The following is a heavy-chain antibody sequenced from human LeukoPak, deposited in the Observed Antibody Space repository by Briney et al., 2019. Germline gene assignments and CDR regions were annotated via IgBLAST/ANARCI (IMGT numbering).Heavy chain of an antibody. CDR2: ISGSGGST. CDR3: VRGLSGVSSWYFDL. CDR1: GFTFSSYA. Sequence: GGSLRLSCAASGFTFSSYAMSWVRQAPGKGLEWVSAISGSGGSTYYADSVKGRFTISRDISKNTLYLQMNDLGAEDTALYYCVRGLSGVSSWYFDLWGRGTLVSVSS. V-gene: IGHV3-23*01. D-gene: IGHD7-27*01. J-gene: IGHJ2*01.